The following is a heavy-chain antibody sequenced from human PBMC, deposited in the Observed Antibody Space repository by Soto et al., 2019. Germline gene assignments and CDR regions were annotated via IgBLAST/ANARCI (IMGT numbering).Heavy chain of an antibody. CDR1: GGSISSSNW. CDR2: IYHSGST. V-gene: IGHV4-4*02. D-gene: IGHD3-3*01. J-gene: IGHJ3*02. CDR3: ARVLIYDFWSGYQPKIDAFDI. Sequence: SETLSLTCAVSGGSISSSNWWSWVRQPPGKGLEWIGEIYHSGSTNYNPSLKSRVTISVDKSKNQFSLKLSSVTAADTAVYYFARVLIYDFWSGYQPKIDAFDIWGQGTMVTVSS.